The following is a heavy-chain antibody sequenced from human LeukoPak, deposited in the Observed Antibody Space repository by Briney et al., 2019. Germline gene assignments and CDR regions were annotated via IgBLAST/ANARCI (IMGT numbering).Heavy chain of an antibody. Sequence: SETLSLTCTVSGGSISSYYWSWLRQPAGKGLEWIGRIYTSGSTNYNPSLTSRVTMSVDTSKNQFSLKLSSVTAADTAVYYCAVEYYDFWSGYYSMDYWGQGTLVTVSS. D-gene: IGHD3-3*01. V-gene: IGHV4-4*07. CDR1: GGSISSYY. CDR3: AVEYYDFWSGYYSMDY. CDR2: IYTSGST. J-gene: IGHJ4*02.